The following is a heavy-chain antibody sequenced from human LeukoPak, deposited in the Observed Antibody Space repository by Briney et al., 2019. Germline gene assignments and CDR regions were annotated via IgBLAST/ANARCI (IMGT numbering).Heavy chain of an antibody. CDR1: GFTLSSYG. V-gene: IGHV3-30*18. D-gene: IGHD3-22*01. Sequence: GSLRLSCAASGFTLSSYGMHWVRQAPGKGLEWVAVISYDGSNKYYADSVKGRFTISRDNSKNTLYLQMNSLRAEDTAVYYCAKDYDSSGYYYFDYWGQGTLVTVSS. CDR3: AKDYDSSGYYYFDY. CDR2: ISYDGSNK. J-gene: IGHJ4*02.